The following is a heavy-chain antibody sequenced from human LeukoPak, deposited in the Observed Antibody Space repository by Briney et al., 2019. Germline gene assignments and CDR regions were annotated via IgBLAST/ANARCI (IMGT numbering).Heavy chain of an antibody. D-gene: IGHD4-17*01. CDR3: ARERDYGVFDY. CDR1: GFTFSSYG. CDR2: IWFDGSKK. V-gene: IGHV3-33*01. J-gene: IGHJ4*02. Sequence: PGGSLRLSCAASGFTFSSYGMHWVRQAPGKGLEWVAIIWFDGSKKYYADSVKGRFTTSRDNSKNTLDLQMNSLRAEDTAVYFCARERDYGVFDYWGQGTLVTVSS.